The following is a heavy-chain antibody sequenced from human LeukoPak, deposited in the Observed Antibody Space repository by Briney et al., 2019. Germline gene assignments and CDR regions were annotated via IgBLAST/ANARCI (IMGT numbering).Heavy chain of an antibody. CDR3: ARGGIAARPHDY. CDR2: INWNGGST. CDR1: GFTFDDYG. V-gene: IGHV3-20*04. D-gene: IGHD6-6*01. Sequence: GALRLSCAASGFTFDDYGMSWVRQAPGKGLEWVSGINWNGGSTGYADSVKGRFTISRDNAKNSLYLQMNSLRAEDTALYYCARGGIAARPHDYWGQGTLVTASS. J-gene: IGHJ4*02.